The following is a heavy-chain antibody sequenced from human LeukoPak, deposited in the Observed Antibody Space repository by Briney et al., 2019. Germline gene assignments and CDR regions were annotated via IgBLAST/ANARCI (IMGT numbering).Heavy chain of an antibody. J-gene: IGHJ4*02. D-gene: IGHD1-26*01. CDR3: ARDPNGQSSGSYYDY. CDR2: ISSSSSYI. Sequence: GGSLRLSCAASGFTVSSNYMSWVRQAPGKGLEWVSSISSSSSYIYYADSVKGRFTISRDNAKNSLYLQMNSLRAEDTAVYYCARDPNGQSSGSYYDYWGQGTLVTVSS. V-gene: IGHV3-21*01. CDR1: GFTVSSNY.